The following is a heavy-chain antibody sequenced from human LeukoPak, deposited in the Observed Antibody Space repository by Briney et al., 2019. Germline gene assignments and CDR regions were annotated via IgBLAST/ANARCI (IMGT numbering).Heavy chain of an antibody. Sequence: ASVKVSCKAAGYTFTSYDINWARQATGQGLEWMGWMNPNSGNTGYARKFQDRVTMTRNTFTSTAYMILSSLTSDDTAVYYCARDYYGSGSYPNWGQGTLVTVSS. J-gene: IGHJ4*02. CDR1: GYTFTSYD. CDR3: ARDYYGSGSYPN. CDR2: MNPNSGNT. V-gene: IGHV1-8*01. D-gene: IGHD3-10*01.